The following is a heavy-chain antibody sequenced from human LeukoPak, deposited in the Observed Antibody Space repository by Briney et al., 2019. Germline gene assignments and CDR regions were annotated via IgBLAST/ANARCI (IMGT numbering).Heavy chain of an antibody. CDR2: ISGSGGTT. CDR3: AKEQLIPFYFDY. V-gene: IGHV3-23*01. CDR1: GLTFSSYV. D-gene: IGHD6-13*01. J-gene: IGHJ4*02. Sequence: PGGSLRLSCAASGLTFSSYVMSWVRQAPGKGLECASAISGSGGTTYYADSVKGRFTISRDNSKNTLFLQMNSLRAEDTAVYYCAKEQLIPFYFDYWGQGTLVSVSS.